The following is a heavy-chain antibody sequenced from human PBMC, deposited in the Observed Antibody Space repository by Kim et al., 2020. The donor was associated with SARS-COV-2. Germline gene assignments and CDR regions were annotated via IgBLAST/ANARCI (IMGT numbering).Heavy chain of an antibody. D-gene: IGHD6-13*01. Sequence: GGSLRLSCAASGFTFDDYAMHWVRQAPGKGLEWVSGISWNSGSIGYADSVKGRFTISRDNAKNSLYLQMNSLRAEDTALYYCAKDISYFFGIAAAGKNWYFDLWGRGTLVTVSS. CDR2: ISWNSGSI. J-gene: IGHJ2*01. CDR3: AKDISYFFGIAAAGKNWYFDL. V-gene: IGHV3-9*01. CDR1: GFTFDDYA.